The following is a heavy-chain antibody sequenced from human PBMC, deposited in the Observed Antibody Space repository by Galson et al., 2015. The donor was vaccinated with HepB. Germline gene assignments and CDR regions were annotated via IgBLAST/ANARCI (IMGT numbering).Heavy chain of an antibody. Sequence: SLRLSCAASGFTFSSYWMHWVRQAPGKGLVWVSRISSDGSSTSYADSVKGRFTISRDNAKNTLYLQMNSLRAEDTAVYYCARGNYYGMDVWGQGTTVTVSS. CDR3: ARGNYYGMDV. CDR2: ISSDGSST. J-gene: IGHJ6*02. CDR1: GFTFSSYW. V-gene: IGHV3-74*01.